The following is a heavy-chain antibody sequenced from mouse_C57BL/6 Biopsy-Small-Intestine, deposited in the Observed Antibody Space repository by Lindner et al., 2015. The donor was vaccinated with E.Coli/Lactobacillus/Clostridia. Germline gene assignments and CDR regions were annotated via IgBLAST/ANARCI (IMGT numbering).Heavy chain of an antibody. V-gene: IGHV1-66*01. J-gene: IGHJ4*01. D-gene: IGHD1-1*01. CDR2: MNPNSGYT. Sequence: SVKVSCKASGYSFTSSDLNWVRQAPGQGLEWMGWMNPNSGYTAYAEKFQGRVAFTRNTSISTAYMELSSLRSDDTALYYCARGIVPAGIGAYYHNYGMDVWGQGTTVIVTS. CDR1: GYSFTSSD. CDR3: ARGIVPAGIGAYYHNYGMDV.